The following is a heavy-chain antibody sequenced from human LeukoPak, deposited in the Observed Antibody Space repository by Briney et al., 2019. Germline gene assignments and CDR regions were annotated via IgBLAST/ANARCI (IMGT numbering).Heavy chain of an antibody. V-gene: IGHV3-48*03. Sequence: GGSLRLSCAASGFTFSSYEMNWVRQAPGKGLEWVSYISSSGSTIYYADSVKGRFTISRDNAKNSLYLQMNSLRAEDTAVYYCARDGVRGSYAFDYWGQGTLVTVSP. CDR2: ISSSGSTI. D-gene: IGHD1-26*01. J-gene: IGHJ4*02. CDR1: GFTFSSYE. CDR3: ARDGVRGSYAFDY.